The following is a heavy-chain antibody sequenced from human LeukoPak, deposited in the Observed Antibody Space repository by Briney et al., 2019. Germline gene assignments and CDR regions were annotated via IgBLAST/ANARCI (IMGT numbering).Heavy chain of an antibody. Sequence: PSETLSLTCTVSGGSISSGSCYWRWIRQPAGKGLEWIGRIYTSGSTNYNPSLKSRVTISVDTSKNQFSLKLSSVTAADTAVYYCARGRINYDSSGYYLDAFDIWGQGTMVTVSS. D-gene: IGHD3-22*01. CDR3: ARGRINYDSSGYYLDAFDI. J-gene: IGHJ3*02. CDR1: GGSISSGSCY. CDR2: IYTSGST. V-gene: IGHV4-61*02.